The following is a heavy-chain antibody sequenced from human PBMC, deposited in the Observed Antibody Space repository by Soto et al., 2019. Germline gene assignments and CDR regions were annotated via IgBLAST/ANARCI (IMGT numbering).Heavy chain of an antibody. V-gene: IGHV4-39*01. J-gene: IGHJ4*02. CDR1: GVSITSAFYY. Sequence: SETLSLTCIVSGVSITSAFYYWGWVRQTPGKGLEWIGSTHYKGSTYYNPSLYSRITTSVDASKSQFSLKLTSVTAADTAVYYCAATPRYWGQGTLVTVSS. CDR2: THYKGST. D-gene: IGHD2-15*01. CDR3: AATPRY.